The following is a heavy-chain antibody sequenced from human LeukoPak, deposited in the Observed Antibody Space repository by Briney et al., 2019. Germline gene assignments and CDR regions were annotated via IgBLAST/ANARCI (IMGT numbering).Heavy chain of an antibody. CDR1: GYTFTSYY. CDR3: ARDPGLQGNYYYMAV. V-gene: IGHV1-46*01. D-gene: IGHD4-11*01. CDR2: INPSGGST. J-gene: IGHJ6*03. Sequence: ASVKVSCKASGYTFTSYYMHWMRQAPGQGLEWMGIINPSGGSTSYAQKFQGRVTMTRDTSTSTVYMELSSLRSEDTAVYYCARDPGLQGNYYYMAVWGKGTTVTVSS.